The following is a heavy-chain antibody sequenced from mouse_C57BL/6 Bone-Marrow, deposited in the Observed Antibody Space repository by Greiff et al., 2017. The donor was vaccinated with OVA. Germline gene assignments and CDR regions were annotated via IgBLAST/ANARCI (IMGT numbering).Heavy chain of an antibody. CDR3: ARKRNYDGSILV. D-gene: IGHD1-1*01. Sequence: QVTLKVSGPGILQPSQTLSLTCSFSGFSLSTFGMGVGWIRQPSGKGLEWLAHIWWDDDKYYNPALKSRLTISKATSKNQVFLKIANVDNADTDTYDCARKRNYDGSILVWGTGTTVTVSS. CDR1: GFSLSTFGMG. V-gene: IGHV8-8*01. CDR2: IWWDDDK. J-gene: IGHJ1*03.